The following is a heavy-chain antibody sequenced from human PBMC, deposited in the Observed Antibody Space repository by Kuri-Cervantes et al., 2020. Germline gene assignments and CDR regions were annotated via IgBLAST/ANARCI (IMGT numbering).Heavy chain of an antibody. D-gene: IGHD5-18*01. CDR2: IYYSGST. CDR3: ARGVGYSYGSRSGWFDP. Sequence: GSLRLSCTVPGGSISSSSYYWGWIRQPPGKGLEWIGSIYYSGSTYYNPSLKSRVTISVDTSKNQFSLKLSSVTAADTAVYYCARGVGYSYGSRSGWFDPWGQGTLVTVS. CDR1: GGSISSSSYY. V-gene: IGHV4-39*07. J-gene: IGHJ5*02.